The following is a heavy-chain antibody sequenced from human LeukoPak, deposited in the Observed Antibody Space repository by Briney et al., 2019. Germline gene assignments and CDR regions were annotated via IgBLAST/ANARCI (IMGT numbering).Heavy chain of an antibody. V-gene: IGHV4-34*01. CDR2: INHSGST. CDR3: ARAEYSRSSGSWFDP. Sequence: SETLSLTCAVYGGSFSGYYWNLIRQTPEKGLEWIGEINHSGSTNYNPSLKSRVTISVDTSKNQFSLRLSSVTAADTAVYYCARAEYSRSSGSWFDPWGQGTLVSVSS. D-gene: IGHD6-6*01. J-gene: IGHJ5*02. CDR1: GGSFSGYY.